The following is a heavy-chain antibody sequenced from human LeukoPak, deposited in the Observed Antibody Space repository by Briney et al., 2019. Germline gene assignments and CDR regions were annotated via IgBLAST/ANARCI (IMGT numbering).Heavy chain of an antibody. D-gene: IGHD3-22*01. CDR2: IYTSGST. V-gene: IGHV4-4*07. J-gene: IGHJ4*02. Sequence: SSETLSLTCTVSGGSISSYYWSWIRQPAGKGLEWIGRIYTSGSTSYNPSLKSRVTMSVDTSKNQFSLKLSSVTAADTAVYYCASHYYDSSGYYNYFDYWGQGTLVTVSS. CDR3: ASHYYDSSGYYNYFDY. CDR1: GGSISSYY.